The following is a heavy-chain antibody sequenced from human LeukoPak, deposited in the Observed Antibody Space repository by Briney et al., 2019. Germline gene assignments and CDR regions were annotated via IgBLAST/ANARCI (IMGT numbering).Heavy chain of an antibody. CDR2: ISAYNGNT. J-gene: IGHJ6*02. V-gene: IGHV1-18*01. D-gene: IGHD6-19*01. CDR1: GYTFTSYG. Sequence: ASVKVSCKASGYTFTSYGISWVRQAPGQGLEWMGWISAYNGNTNYAQKLQGRVTMTTDTSTSTGYMELRSLRSDDTAVYYCARDRFSSGWYYYYGMDVWGQGTTVTVSS. CDR3: ARDRFSSGWYYYYGMDV.